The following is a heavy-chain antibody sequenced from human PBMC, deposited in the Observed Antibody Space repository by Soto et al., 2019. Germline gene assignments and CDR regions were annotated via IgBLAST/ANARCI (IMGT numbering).Heavy chain of an antibody. D-gene: IGHD3-3*01. Sequence: QVQLVQSGAEVKKPGASVKVSCKVSGYTLTELSMHWVRQAPGKGLEWMGGFDPEDGETIYAQKFQGRVTVTEDTSTDTAYMELSSLRSEDTAVYYCATERITIFGVASGDAFDIWGQGTMVTVSS. J-gene: IGHJ3*02. CDR3: ATERITIFGVASGDAFDI. CDR2: FDPEDGET. V-gene: IGHV1-24*01. CDR1: GYTLTELS.